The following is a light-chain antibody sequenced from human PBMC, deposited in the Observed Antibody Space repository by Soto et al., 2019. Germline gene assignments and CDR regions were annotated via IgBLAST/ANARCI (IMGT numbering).Light chain of an antibody. CDR2: EGN. CDR1: SGDIGTYNL. CDR3: CYYAGRSTVI. J-gene: IGLJ2*01. V-gene: IGLV2-23*01. Sequence: QSVLTQPASVSGSPGQSITISCTGTSGDIGTYNLVSWYQQHPGRAPKLIIFEGNKRPSGVSNRFSASKSGNTASLAVSGLQAEDEADYHCCYYAGRSTVICGGGTKVTGL.